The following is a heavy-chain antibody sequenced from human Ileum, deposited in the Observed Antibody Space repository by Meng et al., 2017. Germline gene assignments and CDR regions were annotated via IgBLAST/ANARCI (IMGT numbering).Heavy chain of an antibody. V-gene: IGHV3-66*01. D-gene: IGHD3-22*01. CDR1: GFTVSVNY. CDR3: AKSVNFDAGGYYP. J-gene: IGHJ5*02. Sequence: VQLVESGGGLVQPGGSLRLSCAASGFTVSVNYMSWVRQATGKGLEWVSCIYVDGRTYYADSVKGRFTICRDSSKNALYLQMNSLRAEDTAVYYCAKSVNFDAGGYYPWGQGTLVTVSS. CDR2: IYVDGRT.